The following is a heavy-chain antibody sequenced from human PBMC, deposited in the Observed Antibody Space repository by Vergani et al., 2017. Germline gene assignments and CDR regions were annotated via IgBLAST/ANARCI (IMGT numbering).Heavy chain of an antibody. CDR3: ARVSDSGYVDY. V-gene: IGHV3-33*01. Sequence: QVQLVESGGGVVQPGRSLRLSCAASGFTFSSYGMHWVRQAPGKGLEWVAVIWYDGSNKYYADSVKGRFTISRDNSKNTLYLQMNSLRAEDTAVYYCARVSDSGYVDYWGQGTLVTVSS. D-gene: IGHD3-22*01. CDR1: GFTFSSYG. CDR2: IWYDGSNK. J-gene: IGHJ4*02.